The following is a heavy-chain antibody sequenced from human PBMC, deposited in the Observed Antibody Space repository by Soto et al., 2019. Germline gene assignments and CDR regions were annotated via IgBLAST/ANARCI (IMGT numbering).Heavy chain of an antibody. J-gene: IGHJ6*02. V-gene: IGHV3-33*01. CDR3: ASRIVVALGVTSQYHYCTMDV. CDR2: IWYDGSNK. CDR1: GFTFSSYG. D-gene: IGHD2-15*01. Sequence: GGSLRLSCAASGFTFSSYGMHWVRQAPGKGLEWVAVIWYDGSNKYYADSVKGRFTISRDNSKNTLYLQMNSLRAEDMDVYYCASRIVVALGVTSQYHYCTMDVWGQGTTVTVSS.